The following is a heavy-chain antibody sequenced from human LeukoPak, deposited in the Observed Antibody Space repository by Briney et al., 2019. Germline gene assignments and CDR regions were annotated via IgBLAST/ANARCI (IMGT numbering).Heavy chain of an antibody. D-gene: IGHD2-15*01. CDR1: GYTFTSYG. CDR2: ISAYNGNT. V-gene: IGHV1-18*01. CDR3: ARQSDIVVVVAASWDYYYGMDV. J-gene: IGHJ6*02. Sequence: ASVKVSCKASGYTFTSYGIGWERQAPGHGLGWRGWISAYNGNTNYAQKLQGRDTMTPDTSTSIAYMALRSLRSDDTAVYYCARQSDIVVVVAASWDYYYGMDVWGQGTTVTVSS.